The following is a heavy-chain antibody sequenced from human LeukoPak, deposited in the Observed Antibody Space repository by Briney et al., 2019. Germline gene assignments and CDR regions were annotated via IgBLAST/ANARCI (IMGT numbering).Heavy chain of an antibody. CDR2: IYPGDSDT. V-gene: IGHV5-51*01. CDR1: GYSFTSYW. D-gene: IGHD5-18*01. CDR3: ARAYERGYSHGWGFDY. Sequence: GESLKISCKGSGYSFTSYWIGWVRQMPGKGLEWMGIIYPGDSDTRYSPSFQGQVTISADKSISTAYLQWSSLKASDTAMYYCARAYERGYSHGWGFDYWGQGTLVTVSS. J-gene: IGHJ4*02.